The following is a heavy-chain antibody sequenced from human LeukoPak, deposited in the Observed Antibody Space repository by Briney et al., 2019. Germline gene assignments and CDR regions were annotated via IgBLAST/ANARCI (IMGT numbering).Heavy chain of an antibody. V-gene: IGHV4-34*01. D-gene: IGHD2-15*01. J-gene: IGHJ6*03. CDR3: AIGRRYCSGGSCVRHYNYYYYYYMDV. CDR2: INHSGST. Sequence: SETLSLTCAVYGGSFSGYYWSWIRQPPGKGLEWIGEINHSGSTNYNPSLKSRVTISVDTSKHQFSLKLSSVTAADTAVYYCAIGRRYCSGGSCVRHYNYYYYYYMDVWGKGTTVTVSS. CDR1: GGSFSGYY.